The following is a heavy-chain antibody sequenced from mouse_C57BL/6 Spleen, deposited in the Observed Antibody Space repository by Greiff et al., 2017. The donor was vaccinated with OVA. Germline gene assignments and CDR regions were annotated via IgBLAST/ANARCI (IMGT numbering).Heavy chain of an antibody. CDR1: GFTFNTYA. V-gene: IGHV10-3*01. D-gene: IGHD1-1*01. Sequence: EVQVVESGGGLVQPKGSLKLSCAASGFTFNTYAMHWVRQAPGKGLEWVARIRSKSSNYATYYADSVKDRFTISRDDSQSMLYLQMNNLKTEDTAMYYCVRDFYYYGSSRYWYFDVWGTGTTVTGSS. J-gene: IGHJ1*03. CDR3: VRDFYYYGSSRYWYFDV. CDR2: IRSKSSNYAT.